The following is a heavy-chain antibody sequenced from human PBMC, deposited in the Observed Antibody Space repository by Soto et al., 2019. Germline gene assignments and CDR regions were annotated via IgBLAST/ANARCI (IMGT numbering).Heavy chain of an antibody. CDR1: GDSTINSY. Sequence: SETLSLTCTVSGDSTINSYWSWIRQAPGKGPEWLGYLSYNGGTNHNPSLQGRATISVDTSKNQFSLKLSSVTAADTAVYYCARGMYGYSSLRVAFDIWGQGTMVTVSS. CDR3: ARGMYGYSSLRVAFDI. D-gene: IGHD6-13*01. V-gene: IGHV4-59*13. CDR2: LSYNGGT. J-gene: IGHJ3*02.